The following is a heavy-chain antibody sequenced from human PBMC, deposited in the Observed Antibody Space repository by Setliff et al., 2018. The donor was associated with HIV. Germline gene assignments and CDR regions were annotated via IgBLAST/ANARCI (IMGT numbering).Heavy chain of an antibody. CDR1: GYSFINYA. V-gene: IGHV7-4-1*02. CDR2: VNTQTGSP. J-gene: IGHJ5*02. CDR3: ARALYGDYGGDLNWLDP. D-gene: IGHD4-17*01. Sequence: ASVKVSCKASGYSFINYAMNWVRQAPGQGLEWMGWVNTQTGSPTYAQAFTGRFVFSVDTSITKAFLEISSLKAGDTAVYYCARALYGDYGGDLNWLDPWGQGTLVTVSS.